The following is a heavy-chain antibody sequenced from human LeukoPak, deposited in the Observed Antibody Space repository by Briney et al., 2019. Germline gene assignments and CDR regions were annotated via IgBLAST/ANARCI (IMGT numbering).Heavy chain of an antibody. CDR1: GFAFGSYA. D-gene: IGHD3-3*01. V-gene: IGHV3-23*01. CDR2: IGSDYDR. Sequence: GGSLRFSCTASGFAFGSYAMAWVRQAPGKGLEGVAAIGSDYDRVHEDSVKGRFTISRDNSKSTLYLQMDNLRAEDTAVYFCAKSAGVATIYFDSWGQGALVTVSS. J-gene: IGHJ4*02. CDR3: AKSAGVATIYFDS.